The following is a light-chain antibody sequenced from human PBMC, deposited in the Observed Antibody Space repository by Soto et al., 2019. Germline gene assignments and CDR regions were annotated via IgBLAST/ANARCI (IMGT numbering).Light chain of an antibody. CDR3: QQRKHWPPIT. CDR2: DAS. J-gene: IGKJ5*01. Sequence: EVVLTQSPATLSLSPGERATLSCRASQSVDSYIVWYQQRPGQAPRLLIYDASNRATGIPARFSGSGSGTDFTLTISSLEPEDFAIYYCQQRKHWPPITFGQGTRLDI. V-gene: IGKV3-11*01. CDR1: QSVDSY.